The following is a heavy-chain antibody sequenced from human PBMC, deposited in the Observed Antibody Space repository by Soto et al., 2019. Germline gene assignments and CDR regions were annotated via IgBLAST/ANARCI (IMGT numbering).Heavy chain of an antibody. V-gene: IGHV3-23*01. D-gene: IGHD2-15*01. CDR1: GFTFSSYA. CDR2: ISGSGGST. Sequence: GGSLRLSCAASGFTFSSYAMSWVRQAPGKGLEWVSAISGSGGSTYYADSVKGRFTISRDNSKNMLYLQMNSLRAEDTAVYYCAKVPARSCSGGSCYLDYWGQGTLVTVSS. J-gene: IGHJ4*02. CDR3: AKVPARSCSGGSCYLDY.